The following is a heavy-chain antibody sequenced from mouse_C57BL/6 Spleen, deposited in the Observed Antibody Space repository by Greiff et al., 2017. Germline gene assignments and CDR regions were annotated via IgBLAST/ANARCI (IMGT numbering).Heavy chain of an antibody. J-gene: IGHJ4*01. CDR2: ISYDGSY. Sequence: VQLQQSGPGLVQPSQSLSLTCSVTGYSITSGYYWNCLRQFPGNKLEWMGYISYDGSYNYDPSLKDRISIDRDTTKNQFFLKLHSVTTEDTATYYSARDRYGYDYAMDYWGQGTSVTVSS. CDR3: ARDRYGYDYAMDY. D-gene: IGHD2-2*01. CDR1: GYSITSGYY. V-gene: IGHV3-6*01.